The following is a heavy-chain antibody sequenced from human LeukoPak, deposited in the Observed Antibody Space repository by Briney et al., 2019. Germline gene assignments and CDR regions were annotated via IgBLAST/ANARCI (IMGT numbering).Heavy chain of an antibody. Sequence: ASVTVSCKASGYTFTSYGISWVRQAPGQGLEWMGWISAYNGNTNYAQKLQGRVTMTTDTSTSTAYMELRSLRSDDTAVYYCARLVNFCGGDCYSFDYWGQGTLVTVSS. CDR3: ARLVNFCGGDCYSFDY. D-gene: IGHD2-21*02. CDR1: GYTFTSYG. CDR2: ISAYNGNT. V-gene: IGHV1-18*01. J-gene: IGHJ4*02.